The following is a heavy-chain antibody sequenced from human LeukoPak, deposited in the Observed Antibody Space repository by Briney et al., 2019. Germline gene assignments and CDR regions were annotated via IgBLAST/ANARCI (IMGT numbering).Heavy chain of an antibody. CDR2: ISGSGGST. CDR1: GFTFSNYA. J-gene: IGHJ4*02. V-gene: IGHV3-23*01. D-gene: IGHD6-13*01. Sequence: GGSLRLSCAASGFTFSNYAMSWVRQAPGKGLEWVSAISGSGGSTYYADSVKGRFTISRDNSKNTLYLQMNSLRAEDTAQYYCARENAYITSWPRDWGQGTLVTVSS. CDR3: ARENAYITSWPRD.